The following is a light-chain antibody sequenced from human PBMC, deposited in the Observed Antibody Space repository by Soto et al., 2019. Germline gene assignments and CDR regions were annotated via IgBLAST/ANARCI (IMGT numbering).Light chain of an antibody. J-gene: IGLJ1*01. CDR3: GTWDSIVSAYG. Sequence: QSVLTQPPSVSAAPGQKVTISCSGSSSNIGNDYVSWYQQLPGTAPKLLIYDNYKRPSGIPDRFSGSKSGTSGTLGITGLQTGDEADYYCGTWDSIVSAYGFGTGTKVTVL. CDR1: SSNIGNDY. CDR2: DNY. V-gene: IGLV1-51*01.